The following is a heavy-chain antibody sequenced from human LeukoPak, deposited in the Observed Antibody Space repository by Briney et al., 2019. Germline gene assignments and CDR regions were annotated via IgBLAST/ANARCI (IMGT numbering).Heavy chain of an antibody. J-gene: IGHJ4*02. CDR2: INHSGST. CDR3: ARGGWELPEAYFDH. V-gene: IGHV4-34*01. Sequence: SETLSLTCAVYGGSFSNYYWSWMRQPPGKGLEWIGEINHSGSTNYNPSLKSRVTISVDTSKNQFSLKLTSVTAADTAMYYCARGGWELPEAYFDHWGQGTLVTVSS. D-gene: IGHD1-26*01. CDR1: GGSFSNYY.